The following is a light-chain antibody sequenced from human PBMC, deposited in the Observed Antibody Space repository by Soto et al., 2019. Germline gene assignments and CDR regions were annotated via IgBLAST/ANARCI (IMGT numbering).Light chain of an antibody. CDR3: CLYVASYTYV. V-gene: IGLV2-11*01. J-gene: IGLJ6*01. Sequence: QSVLTQPRSVSGSPVQTVTISCTGTSSDVCAYNYVSWDQQHPGKAPKLMIYDVSKQPSGVPDRFSGSKSGNTASLTISGLQAADEADYYCCLYVASYTYVFGNAPKVTVL. CDR2: DVS. CDR1: SSDVCAYNY.